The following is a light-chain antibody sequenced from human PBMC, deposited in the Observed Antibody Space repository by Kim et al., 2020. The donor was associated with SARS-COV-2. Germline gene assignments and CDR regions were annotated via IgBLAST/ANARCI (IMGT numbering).Light chain of an antibody. CDR1: GLDFRG. J-gene: IGLJ2*01. CDR3: QVWNTGSDHPI. CDR2: YDS. Sequence: RPAGITCAESGLDFRGVNWYQQKSGEGPVLVIFYDSDRPTGIPVSSYGSNAGNTATLTISRIGAGDEADYCCQVWNTGSDHPIFGGGTHRTVL. V-gene: IGLV3-21*04.